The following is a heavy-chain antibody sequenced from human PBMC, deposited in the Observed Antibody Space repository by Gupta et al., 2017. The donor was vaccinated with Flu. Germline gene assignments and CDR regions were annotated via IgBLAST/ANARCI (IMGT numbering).Heavy chain of an antibody. CDR2: IWYDGSNK. CDR3: ARDIVVGGHNWFDP. V-gene: IGHV3-33*01. J-gene: IGHJ5*02. Sequence: QVQLVESGGGVVQPGRSLRLSCAASGFTFSSYGMHWVRQAPGKGLEWVAVIWYDGSNKYYADSVKGRFTISRDNSKNTLYLQMNSLRAEDTAVYYCARDIVVGGHNWFDPWGQGTLVTVSS. CDR1: GFTFSSYG. D-gene: IGHD2-15*01.